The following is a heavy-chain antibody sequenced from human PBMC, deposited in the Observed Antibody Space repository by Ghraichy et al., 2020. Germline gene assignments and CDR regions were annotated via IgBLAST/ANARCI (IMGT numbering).Heavy chain of an antibody. V-gene: IGHV3-48*02. Sequence: LSLTCAASGFTFSSYSMNWVRQAPGKGLEWVSYISSSSSTIYYADSVKGRFTISRDNAKNSLYLQMNSLRDEDTAVYYCARDDGWYVYYYGMDVWGQGTTVTVSS. CDR2: ISSSSSTI. J-gene: IGHJ6*02. D-gene: IGHD6-19*01. CDR1: GFTFSSYS. CDR3: ARDDGWYVYYYGMDV.